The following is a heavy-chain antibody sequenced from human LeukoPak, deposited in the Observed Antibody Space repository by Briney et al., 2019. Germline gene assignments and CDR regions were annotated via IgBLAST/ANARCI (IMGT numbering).Heavy chain of an antibody. J-gene: IGHJ4*02. CDR1: GDSLSSYY. CDR2: IHYSGST. D-gene: IGHD1-1*01. Sequence: SETLSLTCTVSGDSLSSYYLSWIRQPPGKGLEWIGYIHYSGSTNYNPSLKSRGTISVDTSKNQFSLRLSSVTAADTALYYCASGFRGQLGYFDYWGQGTLVTVSS. CDR3: ASGFRGQLGYFDY. V-gene: IGHV4-59*01.